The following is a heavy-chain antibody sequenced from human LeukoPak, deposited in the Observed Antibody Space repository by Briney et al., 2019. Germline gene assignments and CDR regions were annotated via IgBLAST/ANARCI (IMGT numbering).Heavy chain of an antibody. V-gene: IGHV3-23*01. CDR1: GFTFSSYA. CDR3: AKEQYPGYFDF. Sequence: GGSLRLSCAASGFTFSSYAMSWVRQAPGKGLEWVSAISGSGGSTYYADSVKGRFTISRDNSKNTLYLQMNNVRTEDTATYFCAKEQYPGYFDFWGQGTLVTVSA. CDR2: ISGSGGST. D-gene: IGHD1-14*01. J-gene: IGHJ4*02.